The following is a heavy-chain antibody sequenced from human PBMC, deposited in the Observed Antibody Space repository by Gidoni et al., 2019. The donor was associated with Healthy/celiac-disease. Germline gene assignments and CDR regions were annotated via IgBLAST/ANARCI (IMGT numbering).Heavy chain of an antibody. Sequence: EVQLVQSGAEVKKPGESLKISCKGSGYSFTSYWIGWVRQMPGKGLEWMGIIYPGDSDTRYSPSFQGQVTISADKSISTAYLQWSSLKASDTAMYYCARWPRRGEYYYGSGSYYSMGHGMDVWGQGTTVTVSS. CDR1: GYSFTSYW. J-gene: IGHJ6*02. CDR3: ARWPRRGEYYYGSGSYYSMGHGMDV. D-gene: IGHD3-10*01. CDR2: IYPGDSDT. V-gene: IGHV5-51*01.